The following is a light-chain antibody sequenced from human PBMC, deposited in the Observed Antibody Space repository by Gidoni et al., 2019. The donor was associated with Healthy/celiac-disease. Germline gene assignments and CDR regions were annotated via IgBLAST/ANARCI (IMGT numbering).Light chain of an antibody. CDR3: HRYVTLCCT. CDR1: HDISNY. V-gene: IGKV1-33*01. J-gene: IGKJ2*02. Sequence: DIQMTQSPSSLSASVGDGVTITCQASHDISNYLNWYHQKPGKAHKLLIYDASNFETGFPSRFRGSGSPTDFTFTMCTLQLESVATQYDHRYVTLCCTFGQGTKLEIK. CDR2: DAS.